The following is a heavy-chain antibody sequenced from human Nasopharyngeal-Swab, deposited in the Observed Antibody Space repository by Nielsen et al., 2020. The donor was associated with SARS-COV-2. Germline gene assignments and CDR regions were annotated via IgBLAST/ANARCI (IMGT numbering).Heavy chain of an antibody. Sequence: GGSLRLSCAASAFTFSSYAMSWVRHAPGKGLEWVGRIKSKTDGGTTDCAAPVKGRFTISRDDSKNTLYLQMNSLKTEDTAVYYCTTIVGANGGDDYWGQGTLVTVSS. CDR3: TTIVGANGGDDY. D-gene: IGHD1-26*01. CDR2: IKSKTDGGTT. J-gene: IGHJ4*02. V-gene: IGHV3-15*01. CDR1: AFTFSSYA.